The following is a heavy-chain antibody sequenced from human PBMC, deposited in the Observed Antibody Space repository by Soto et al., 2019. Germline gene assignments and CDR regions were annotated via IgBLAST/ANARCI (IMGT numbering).Heavy chain of an antibody. CDR2: VRASGSNT. Sequence: PGGSLRLSCAASGFTFSSYAMSWVRQAPGKGLEWVSHVRASGSNTYYADSVNGRFTISRDNPKNTLYLQMNSLRAEDTAVYYCSKDREESSGIFFDWGQGALVPVSS. V-gene: IGHV3-23*01. CDR1: GFTFSSYA. CDR3: SKDREESSGIFFD. J-gene: IGHJ4*02. D-gene: IGHD5-12*01.